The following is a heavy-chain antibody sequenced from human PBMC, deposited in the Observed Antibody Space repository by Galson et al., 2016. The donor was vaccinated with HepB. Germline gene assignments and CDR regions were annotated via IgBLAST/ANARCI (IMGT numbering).Heavy chain of an antibody. CDR3: ARGRCYTDRCDSGFRSFDY. CDR1: GFTVSSSY. Sequence: SLRLSCAASGFTVSSSYMSWVRQAPGKGLEWISYITSDSRNIYYADSVKGRFTISRDNGKNSLYLQMNSLRDEDTAVYYCARGRCYTDRCDSGFRSFDYWGQGTLVTVSS. D-gene: IGHD3-3*01. V-gene: IGHV3-48*02. J-gene: IGHJ4*02. CDR2: ITSDSRNI.